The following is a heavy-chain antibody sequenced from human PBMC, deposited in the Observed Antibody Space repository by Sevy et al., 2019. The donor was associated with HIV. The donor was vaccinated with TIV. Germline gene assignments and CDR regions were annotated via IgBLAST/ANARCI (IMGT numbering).Heavy chain of an antibody. V-gene: IGHV3-7*01. Sequence: GGSLRLSCAASGFTFSKYWMGWVRQAPGKGLEWGANIKQDAGQKYYVDSLKGRFTISRDNAKNSLYLQMNSLRAEDTAVYFCARDDGNYYFHYWGQGTLVTVSS. CDR1: GFTFSKYW. J-gene: IGHJ4*02. CDR3: ARDDGNYYFHY. D-gene: IGHD1-7*01. CDR2: IKQDAGQK.